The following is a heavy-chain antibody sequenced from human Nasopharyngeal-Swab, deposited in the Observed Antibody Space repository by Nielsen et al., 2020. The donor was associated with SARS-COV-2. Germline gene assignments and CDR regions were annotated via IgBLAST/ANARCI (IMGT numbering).Heavy chain of an antibody. J-gene: IGHJ6*02. D-gene: IGHD5-24*01. CDR3: ARAGRVGDAYTGLDV. CDR2: INHNERT. CDR1: GGSFNGFY. V-gene: IGHV4-34*01. Sequence: LETLSLTCSVSGGSFNGFYWNWIRQPPGKGLEWIGEINHNERTNYNPSLKSRVTMSVDTSTNQVSLKLNSLTAIDTAVYYCARAGRVGDAYTGLDVWGQGTTVTVSS.